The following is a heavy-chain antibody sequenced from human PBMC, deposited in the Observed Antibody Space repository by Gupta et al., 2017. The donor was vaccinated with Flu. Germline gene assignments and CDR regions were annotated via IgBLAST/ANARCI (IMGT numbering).Heavy chain of an antibody. CDR3: ARAWEARGYFDY. V-gene: IGHV3-21*01. J-gene: IGHJ4*02. CDR1: GYTFSSYS. CDR2: ISSSSSYI. Sequence: EVQLVESGGGLVKPGGSLKLPCVASGYTFSSYSVNWVRQAPGKGLEWVSFISSSSSYIYYADSVKGRFTTSRDNAKNSLYLQMNNLRAEDTAVYYCARAWEARGYFDYWGQGSLVTVSS. D-gene: IGHD1-26*01.